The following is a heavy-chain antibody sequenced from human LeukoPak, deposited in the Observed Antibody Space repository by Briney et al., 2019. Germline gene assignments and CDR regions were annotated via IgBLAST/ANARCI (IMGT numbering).Heavy chain of an antibody. CDR3: ATIKRGDIFGFFDF. V-gene: IGHV4-31*03. CDR2: MFYTGKS. Sequence: SQTLSLTCTVSGASVSSGAYYWSWIRQHPGKGLEWIGYMFYTGKSYHNPSVKSRVSLSVDTSNNQFSLRLTSVTAADTAIYYCATIKRGDIFGFFDFWGQGILVTVSS. D-gene: IGHD5-18*01. J-gene: IGHJ4*02. CDR1: GASVSSGAYY.